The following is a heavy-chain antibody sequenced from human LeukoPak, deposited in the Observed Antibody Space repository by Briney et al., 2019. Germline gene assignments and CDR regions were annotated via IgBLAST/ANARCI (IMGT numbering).Heavy chain of an antibody. CDR2: IYTSGST. Sequence: PSETLSLTCTFSGGSVSSYYWSWIRQPAGKGLEWIGRIYTSGSTNYNPSLKSRVNMSVDTSKNQFSLKLTSVTAADTAVYYCARARYGSGSYHYMDVWGKGTTVTISS. J-gene: IGHJ6*03. CDR3: ARARYGSGSYHYMDV. D-gene: IGHD3-10*01. V-gene: IGHV4-4*07. CDR1: GGSVSSYY.